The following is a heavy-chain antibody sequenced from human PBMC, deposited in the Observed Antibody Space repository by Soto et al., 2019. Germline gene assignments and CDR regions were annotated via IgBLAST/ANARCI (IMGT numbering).Heavy chain of an antibody. V-gene: IGHV3-33*01. CDR2: IWYDGSNK. CDR3: ARDGVGAITHFDY. D-gene: IGHD1-26*01. J-gene: IGHJ4*02. CDR1: GFTFSSYG. Sequence: GGSLSLSCAASGFTFSSYGMHWVRQAPGKGLEWVAVIWYDGSNKYYADSVKGRFTISRDNSKNTLYLQMNSLRAEDTAVYYCARDGVGAITHFDYWGQGTLVTVSS.